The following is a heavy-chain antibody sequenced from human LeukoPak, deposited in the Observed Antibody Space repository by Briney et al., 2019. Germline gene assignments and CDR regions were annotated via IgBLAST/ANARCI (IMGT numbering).Heavy chain of an antibody. CDR3: ARGCSGGSCYTFGA. J-gene: IGHJ5*02. CDR2: IYHSGST. CDR1: GGSISSGGYS. V-gene: IGHV4-30-2*01. D-gene: IGHD2-15*01. Sequence: PSQTLSLTCAVSGGSISSGGYSWSWLRQPQGQGLDGIGYIYHSGSTYYSLSLKSRVTISTDRYQNQFSLKLSSVTAADKAVYYCARGCSGGSCYTFGAWGQGTLVTVSS.